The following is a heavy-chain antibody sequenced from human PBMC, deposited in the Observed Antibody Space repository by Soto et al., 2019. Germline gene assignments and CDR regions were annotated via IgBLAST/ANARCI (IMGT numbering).Heavy chain of an antibody. CDR2: IVNDGSDR. J-gene: IGHJ4*02. CDR1: GFTFSRYG. CDR3: ARDADYEANGLDY. D-gene: IGHD4-17*01. V-gene: IGHV3-33*01. Sequence: GWSLRLSCVGSGFTFSRYGMHWLRQAPGEGLEWMAVIVNDGSDRDYAASVAGRFTISRDNSKNTLYLQMDNLGVDDTAMYYCARDADYEANGLDYWGQGTLVTVS.